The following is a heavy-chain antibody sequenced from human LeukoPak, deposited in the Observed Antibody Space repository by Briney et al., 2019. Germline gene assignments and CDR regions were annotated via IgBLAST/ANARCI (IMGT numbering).Heavy chain of an antibody. D-gene: IGHD6-13*01. Sequence: SETLSLTCAVSGGSISRSNWRSWVRQPPGKGLEWIGEIYHSGSNKYNPSLKSRGTIAIDKCKNQFSLKLSSVTAADTDVYYCARAYSSSWYFNWFDPWGQGTLVTVSS. CDR1: GGSISRSNW. V-gene: IGHV4-4*02. CDR3: ARAYSSSWYFNWFDP. CDR2: IYHSGSN. J-gene: IGHJ5*02.